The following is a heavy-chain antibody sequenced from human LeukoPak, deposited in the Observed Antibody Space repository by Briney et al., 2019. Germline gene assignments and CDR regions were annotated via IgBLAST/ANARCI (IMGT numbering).Heavy chain of an antibody. D-gene: IGHD2-2*01. CDR3: AKDIGHIVVVPAAIPYYYGMDV. J-gene: IGHJ6*02. V-gene: IGHV3-9*01. Sequence: GGSLRLSCAASGFTFDDYAMHWVRQAPGKGLEWVSGISWNSGSIGYADSVKGRFTISRDNAKDSLYLQMNSLRAEDTALYYCAKDIGHIVVVPAAIPYYYGMDVWVQGTTVTVSS. CDR1: GFTFDDYA. CDR2: ISWNSGSI.